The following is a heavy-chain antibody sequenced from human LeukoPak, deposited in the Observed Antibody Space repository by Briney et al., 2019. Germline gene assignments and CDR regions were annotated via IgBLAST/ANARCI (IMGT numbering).Heavy chain of an antibody. CDR2: IYSGGST. D-gene: IGHD3-22*01. V-gene: IGHV3-53*01. J-gene: IGHJ4*02. CDR3: ARDHSSGYYYFDY. CDR1: GFTVSSNY. Sequence: SGGSLRLSCAASGFTVSSNYMSWVRQAPGKGLEWVSVIYSGGSTYYADSVKGRFTISRDNSKNTLYLQMNSLRAEDTAVYYCARDHSSGYYYFDYWGQGTLVTVSS.